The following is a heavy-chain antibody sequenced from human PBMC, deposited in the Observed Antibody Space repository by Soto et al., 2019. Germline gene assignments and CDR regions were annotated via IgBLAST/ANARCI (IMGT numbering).Heavy chain of an antibody. J-gene: IGHJ3*02. Sequence: QLQLQESGSGLVKPSQTLSLTCAVSGGSISSGGYSWSWIRQPPGKGLEWIGYIYHSGSTYYNPSLKSRVTISVDRSKNQFSLKLSSVTAADTAVYYCARDGSSGYYLDAFDIWGQGTMVTVSS. CDR1: GGSISSGGYS. CDR2: IYHSGST. CDR3: ARDGSSGYYLDAFDI. D-gene: IGHD3-22*01. V-gene: IGHV4-30-2*01.